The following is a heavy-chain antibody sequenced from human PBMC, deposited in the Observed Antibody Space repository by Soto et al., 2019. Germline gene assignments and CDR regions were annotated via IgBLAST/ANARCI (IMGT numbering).Heavy chain of an antibody. V-gene: IGHV3-30*03. Sequence: QVQLVESGGGVVQPGRSLRLSCAASGFTFSSYGMHWVRQAPGKGLEWVAVISYDGSNKYYADSVKGRFTISRENSKNTRYRQMISLGAADTGGYYGATEKYSGPLDYWGQGTLVAVSS. CDR2: ISYDGSNK. J-gene: IGHJ4*02. D-gene: IGHD2-15*01. CDR3: ATEKYSGPLDY. CDR1: GFTFSSYG.